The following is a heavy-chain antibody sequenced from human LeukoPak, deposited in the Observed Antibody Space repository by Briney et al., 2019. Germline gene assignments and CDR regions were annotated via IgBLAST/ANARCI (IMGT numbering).Heavy chain of an antibody. Sequence: PGGSLRLSCAASGFTVSSNYMTWVRQAPGKGLEWVSVIYSGGNTYYADSVKGRFTISRENAKNSLFLQMNSLRAGDTAVYYCARGYVHAFDIWGQGTMVTVSS. CDR2: IYSGGNT. CDR1: GFTVSSNY. J-gene: IGHJ3*02. CDR3: ARGYVHAFDI. D-gene: IGHD5-12*01. V-gene: IGHV3-66*01.